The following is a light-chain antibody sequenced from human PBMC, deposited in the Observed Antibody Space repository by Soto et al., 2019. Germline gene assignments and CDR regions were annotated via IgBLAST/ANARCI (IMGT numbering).Light chain of an antibody. CDR3: QQRYQWPPIT. J-gene: IGKJ5*01. CDR1: QSVITY. Sequence: EIVLTQSPATLSLSPGERATLSCRASQSVITYLAWYQQKPGQAPRLLIYDGSNRATGIPDRFSGSGSGTDFTLTISSLEPEDFAVYHCQQRYQWPPITFGQGTRLEIK. CDR2: DGS. V-gene: IGKV3-11*01.